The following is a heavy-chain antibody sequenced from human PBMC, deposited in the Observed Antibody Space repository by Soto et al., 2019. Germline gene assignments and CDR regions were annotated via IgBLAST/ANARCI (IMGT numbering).Heavy chain of an antibody. V-gene: IGHV4-59*01. Sequence: SETLSLTCTVSDDSLSTYYWSWIRQPPGKGLEWIGFLSDSGSTKYNPSLESRVTISADTSKKLLSLRLSSVTAADTAVYYCARAFLGSSANFDYWGQRTPVTVSS. CDR2: LSDSGST. D-gene: IGHD6-6*01. CDR1: DDSLSTYY. CDR3: ARAFLGSSANFDY. J-gene: IGHJ4*02.